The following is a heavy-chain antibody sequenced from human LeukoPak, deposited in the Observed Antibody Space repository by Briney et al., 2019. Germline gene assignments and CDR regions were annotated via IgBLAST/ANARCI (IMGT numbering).Heavy chain of an antibody. CDR2: ISGSGGST. Sequence: PGGSLRLSCAASGFTFSSYAMSWVRQAPGKGLEWVSAISGSGGSTYYADSVKGRFTISRDNSKNTLYLQMNSLRAEDTAVYHCAKEHFIVVVTAILDYWGQGTLVTVSS. J-gene: IGHJ4*02. CDR1: GFTFSSYA. CDR3: AKEHFIVVVTAILDY. D-gene: IGHD2-21*02. V-gene: IGHV3-23*01.